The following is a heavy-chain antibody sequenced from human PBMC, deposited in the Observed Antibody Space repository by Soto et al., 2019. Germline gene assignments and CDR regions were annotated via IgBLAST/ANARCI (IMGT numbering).Heavy chain of an antibody. D-gene: IGHD6-19*01. V-gene: IGHV3-64D*08. Sequence: EGSLRLSCATSGFTFSSYSMNWVRQAPGKGLEYVSAISSNGGSTYYADSVKGRFTISRDNSKNTLYLQMSSLRAEDTAVYYCVKTADPSSRYYFDYWGQGTLVTVSS. CDR2: ISSNGGST. CDR1: GFTFSSYS. CDR3: VKTADPSSRYYFDY. J-gene: IGHJ4*02.